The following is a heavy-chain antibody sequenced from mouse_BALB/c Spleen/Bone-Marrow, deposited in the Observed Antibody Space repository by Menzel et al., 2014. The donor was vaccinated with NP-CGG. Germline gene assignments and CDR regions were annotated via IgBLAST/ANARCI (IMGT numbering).Heavy chain of an antibody. Sequence: EVKLQESGGGLVKPGGSLKLSCAASGFSFSSYALSWVRQTPEKRLEWVASISGGGNSYHSDNMKGRFTISRDNARNILYLQMSSLRSEDTAMYYCARARGVTTATPYYFDYWGQGTALTVSS. CDR2: ISGGGNS. D-gene: IGHD1-2*01. CDR1: GFSFSSYA. V-gene: IGHV5-6-5*01. CDR3: ARARGVTTATPYYFDY. J-gene: IGHJ2*01.